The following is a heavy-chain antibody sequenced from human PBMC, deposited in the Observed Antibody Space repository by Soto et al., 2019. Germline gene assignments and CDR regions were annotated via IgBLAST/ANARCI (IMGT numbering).Heavy chain of an antibody. D-gene: IGHD6-6*01. V-gene: IGHV5-10-1*01. CDR1: GYNFTNSW. J-gene: IGHJ6*02. CDR2: IDPSDSYT. CDR3: ARQRAQLAPRDV. Sequence: PGESPKISCKGSGYNFTNSWISWVRQMPGKGLEWMGRIDPSDSYTNYSPSFQGHVTTSADKSINTAYLQWSSLKASDAAIYYCARQRAQLAPRDVWGQGTMVTGSS.